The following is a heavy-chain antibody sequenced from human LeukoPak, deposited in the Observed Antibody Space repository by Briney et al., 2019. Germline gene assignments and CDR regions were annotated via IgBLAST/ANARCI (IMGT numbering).Heavy chain of an antibody. CDR2: IKQDGSVK. V-gene: IGHV3-7*01. D-gene: IGHD6-6*01. CDR1: GFIFSHYW. CDR3: ARIGYSSSSFDY. J-gene: IGHJ4*02. Sequence: PGGSLRLSCGASGFIFSHYWMSWVRQAPGKGLEWVANIKQDGSVKYYVDSLKGRFTISRDNAGNSVYLQMNSLRAEDTAVYYCARIGYSSSSFDYWGQGTLVTVSS.